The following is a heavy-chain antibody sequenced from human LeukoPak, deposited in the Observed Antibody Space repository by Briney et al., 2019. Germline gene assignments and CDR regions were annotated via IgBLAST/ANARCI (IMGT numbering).Heavy chain of an antibody. CDR3: ARDRSSSWYSVPDY. CDR1: GGTFSRYA. D-gene: IGHD6-13*01. V-gene: IGHV1-69*05. J-gene: IGHJ4*02. CDR2: INPIFGTA. Sequence: SVKVSCKASGGTFSRYAISWVRQAPGQGLVWMGRINPIFGTANYAQKFQGRVTITTDESTSTAYMELSSLRSEDTAVYYCARDRSSSWYSVPDYWGQGTLDTVSS.